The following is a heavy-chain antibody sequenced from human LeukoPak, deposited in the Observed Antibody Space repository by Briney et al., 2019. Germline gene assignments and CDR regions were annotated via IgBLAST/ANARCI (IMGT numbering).Heavy chain of an antibody. D-gene: IGHD3-10*01. J-gene: IGHJ4*02. V-gene: IGHV3-48*04. Sequence: GGSLRLSCAASGFTFSSYTMNWVRQAPGKGLEWVSYISSSGSTIYYADSVKGRFTISRDNAKNSLYLQMNSLRAEDTAVYYCARVNPLLWFGELGGYFDYWGQGTLVTVSS. CDR2: ISSSGSTI. CDR3: ARVNPLLWFGELGGYFDY. CDR1: GFTFSSYT.